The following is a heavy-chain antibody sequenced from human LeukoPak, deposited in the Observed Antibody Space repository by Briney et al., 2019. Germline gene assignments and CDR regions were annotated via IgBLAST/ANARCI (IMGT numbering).Heavy chain of an antibody. CDR3: ARVRSRILWFGELFPPRYFDY. V-gene: IGHV4-34*01. J-gene: IGHJ4*02. Sequence: KPSETLSLTCAVYGGSFSGYYWSWLRQPPGKGLEWIGEINHSGSTNYNPSLKSRVTISVDTSKNQFSLKLSSVTAADTAVYYCARVRSRILWFGELFPPRYFDYWGQGTLVTVSS. D-gene: IGHD3-10*01. CDR1: GGSFSGYY. CDR2: INHSGST.